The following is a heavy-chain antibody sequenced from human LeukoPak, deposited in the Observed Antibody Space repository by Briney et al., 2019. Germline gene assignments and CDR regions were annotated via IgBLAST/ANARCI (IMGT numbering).Heavy chain of an antibody. CDR1: GFTFSGSA. CDR2: IGKKDKGYATAT. CDR3: TRDSGTYNWFDP. V-gene: IGHV3-73*01. J-gene: IGHJ5*02. D-gene: IGHD1-26*01. Sequence: SGGSLRLSCAASGFTFSGSAIHWVRQSSGKGLEWVGQIGKKDKGYATATAYAASVKGRFTISRDDSINKAYLQMKSLKTEDTALYYCTRDSGTYNWFDPWGQGTLVTVSS.